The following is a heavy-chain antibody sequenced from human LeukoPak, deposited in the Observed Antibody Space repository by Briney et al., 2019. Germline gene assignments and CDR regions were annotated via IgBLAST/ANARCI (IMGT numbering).Heavy chain of an antibody. Sequence: PGGSLRLSCAASGFTFSTYWMHWVRQAPGKGLVWVSRISNDGSTPSYADSVKGRFTISRDNAKNTLYLQTNSLRAEDTAVYYCARVGSGTTRDYWGQGTLVTVSS. V-gene: IGHV3-74*01. CDR1: GFTFSTYW. CDR3: ARVGSGTTRDY. CDR2: ISNDGSTP. D-gene: IGHD1-14*01. J-gene: IGHJ4*02.